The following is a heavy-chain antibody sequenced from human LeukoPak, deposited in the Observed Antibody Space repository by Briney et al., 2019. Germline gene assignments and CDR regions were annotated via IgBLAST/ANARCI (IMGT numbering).Heavy chain of an antibody. Sequence: ASVKVSCKASGYTFTSYDINWVRQAPGQGLEWMGRINPNSGGTSYAQKFQGRVTMTRDTSISTAYMELSRLRSDDTAVYYCARGDTYYYDSSDYYFWGQGTLVTVSS. CDR3: ARGDTYYYDSSDYYF. CDR2: INPNSGGT. J-gene: IGHJ4*02. V-gene: IGHV1-2*06. D-gene: IGHD3-22*01. CDR1: GYTFTSYD.